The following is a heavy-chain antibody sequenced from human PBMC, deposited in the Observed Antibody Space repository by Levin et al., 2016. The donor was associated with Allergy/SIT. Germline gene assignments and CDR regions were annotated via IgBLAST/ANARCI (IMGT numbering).Heavy chain of an antibody. Sequence: WVRQAPGQGLEWMGWISAYNGNTNYAQKLQGRVTMTTDTSTSTAYMELRSLRSDDTAVYYCARDCPGNKYSSSWYFDYWGQGTLVTVSS. J-gene: IGHJ4*02. D-gene: IGHD6-6*01. CDR3: ARDCPGNKYSSSWYFDY. V-gene: IGHV1-18*01. CDR2: ISAYNGNT.